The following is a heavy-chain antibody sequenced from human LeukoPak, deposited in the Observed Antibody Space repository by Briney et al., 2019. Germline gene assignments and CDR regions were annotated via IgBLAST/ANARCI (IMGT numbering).Heavy chain of an antibody. CDR2: IWYDGSNK. D-gene: IGHD2-15*01. V-gene: IGHV3-33*01. CDR1: GFTFSSYG. CDR3: ARAPHCSGGSCRNWFDP. J-gene: IGHJ5*02. Sequence: PRRSLRLSRAASGFTFSSYGMHWVRQAPGKGLEWVAVIWYDGSNKYYAESVKGRFTISRDNPKNTLYLQMNSLRAEDRAVYYCARAPHCSGGSCRNWFDPWGQGTLVSVS.